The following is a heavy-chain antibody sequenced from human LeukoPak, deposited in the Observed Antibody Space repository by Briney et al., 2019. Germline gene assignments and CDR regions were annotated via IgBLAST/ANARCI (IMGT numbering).Heavy chain of an antibody. CDR1: GFTFGDYA. J-gene: IGHJ6*02. V-gene: IGHV3-43*02. Sequence: PGRSLRLSCTASGFTFGDYAMSWVRQAPGKGLEWVSLISGDGGSTYYADSVKGRFTISRDNSKNSLYLQMNSLRTEDTALYYCAKVLVVAATKLYYYYGMDVWGQGTTVTVSS. CDR2: ISGDGGST. CDR3: AKVLVVAATKLYYYYGMDV. D-gene: IGHD2-15*01.